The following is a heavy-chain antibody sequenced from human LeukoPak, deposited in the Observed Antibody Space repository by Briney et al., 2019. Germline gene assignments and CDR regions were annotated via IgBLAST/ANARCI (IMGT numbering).Heavy chain of an antibody. CDR2: ISSTGSTI. J-gene: IGHJ5*02. Sequence: GGSLRLSCAASGFTFNDYYMSWIRQARRKGLEWVSYISSTGSTIYYGDSVKGRFTISRDNAKNSLYLQMNSLRAEDTAVYYCTRDKRGIGFDPWGQGTLATVSS. CDR1: GFTFNDYY. V-gene: IGHV3-11*01. CDR3: TRDKRGIGFDP. D-gene: IGHD3-16*01.